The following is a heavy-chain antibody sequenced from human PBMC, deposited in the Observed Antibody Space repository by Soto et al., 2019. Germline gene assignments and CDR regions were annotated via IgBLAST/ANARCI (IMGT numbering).Heavy chain of an antibody. D-gene: IGHD5-12*01. CDR3: ARDRGVATPPLPSY. CDR2: IIPIFGTA. J-gene: IGHJ4*02. V-gene: IGHV1-69*13. CDR1: GGTFSSYA. Sequence: ASVKVSCKASGGTFSSYAISWVRQAPGQGLEWMGGIIPIFGTANYAQKFQGRVTITADESTSTAYMELSSLRSEDTAVYYCARDRGVATPPLPSYWGQGTLVTVSS.